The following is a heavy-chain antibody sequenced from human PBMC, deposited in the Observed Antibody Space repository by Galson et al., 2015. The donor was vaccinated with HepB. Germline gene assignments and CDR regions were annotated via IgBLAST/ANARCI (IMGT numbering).Heavy chain of an antibody. CDR2: IYTSGST. Sequence: QVQLQESGPGLVKPSQTLSLTCTVSGGSISSGSYYWSWIRQPAGKGLEWIGRIYTSGSTNYNPSLKSRVTMSVDTSKNQFSLKLSSVTAADTAVYYCAQGGANWGQGTLVTVSS. D-gene: IGHD3-16*01. CDR3: AQGGAN. CDR1: GGSISSGSYY. V-gene: IGHV4-61*02. J-gene: IGHJ4*02.